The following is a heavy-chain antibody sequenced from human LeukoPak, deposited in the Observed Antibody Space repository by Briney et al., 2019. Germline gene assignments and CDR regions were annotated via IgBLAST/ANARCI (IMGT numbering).Heavy chain of an antibody. CDR2: INHSGST. J-gene: IGHJ4*02. Sequence: SETLSLTCAVYGGSSSDYYWSWIRQPPGKGLEWIGEINHSGSTIYNPSLRSRVTISVDTSKNQISLKLSSVTAADTAVYYCAREKGYCVSTNCYGGFFDYWGQGTLATVSS. V-gene: IGHV4-34*01. CDR3: AREKGYCVSTNCYGGFFDY. CDR1: GGSSSDYY. D-gene: IGHD2-2*01.